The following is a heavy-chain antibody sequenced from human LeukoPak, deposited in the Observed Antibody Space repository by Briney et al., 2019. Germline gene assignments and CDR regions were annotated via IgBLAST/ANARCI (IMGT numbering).Heavy chain of an antibody. Sequence: ASVKVSCKASGGTFSSYAISWVRQAPGQGLEWMGRIIPILGIANCAQKFQGRVTITADKSTSTAYMELSSLRSEDTAVYYCARDPVGYCSGGSCPDAFDIWGQGTMVTVSS. CDR3: ARDPVGYCSGGSCPDAFDI. V-gene: IGHV1-69*04. D-gene: IGHD2-15*01. CDR2: IIPILGIA. J-gene: IGHJ3*02. CDR1: GGTFSSYA.